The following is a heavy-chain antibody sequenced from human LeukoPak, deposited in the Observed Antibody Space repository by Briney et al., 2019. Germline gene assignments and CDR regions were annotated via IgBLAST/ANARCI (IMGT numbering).Heavy chain of an antibody. Sequence: ASVKDSCKASGYTFTTYGIIWVRQAPGQRLEWMGWISAYNGNANYAQKLQRRVTMTTDTSTTTAYMELRSLRSDDTAVYYCARLPLPDTDYYYYYMDVWGKGTTVTVSS. J-gene: IGHJ6*03. CDR1: GYTFTTYG. D-gene: IGHD1-14*01. CDR2: ISAYNGNA. CDR3: ARLPLPDTDYYYYYMDV. V-gene: IGHV1-18*01.